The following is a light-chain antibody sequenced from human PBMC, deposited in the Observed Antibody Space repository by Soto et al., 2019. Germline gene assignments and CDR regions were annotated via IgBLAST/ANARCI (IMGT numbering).Light chain of an antibody. J-gene: IGKJ4*01. Sequence: EIVLTQSPATLSLSPGERATFSCRASQSVSSYLAWYQQKPGQAPRLLIYDTSNRATGIPARFSGSGSGTDFSLTISSLEPEDCAVYYCQQRSNWPLTFGGGTKVEIK. CDR3: QQRSNWPLT. CDR2: DTS. V-gene: IGKV3-11*01. CDR1: QSVSSY.